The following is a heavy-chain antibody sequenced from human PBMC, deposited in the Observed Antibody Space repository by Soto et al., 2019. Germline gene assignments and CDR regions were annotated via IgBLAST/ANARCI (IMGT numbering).Heavy chain of an antibody. D-gene: IGHD4-17*01. CDR3: ATDDTVMVGADSAFDI. Sequence: QVQLVESGGGLVKPGGSLRLSCAASGFTFSDYYMSWIRQAPGKGLDWVSYISSSGSTIYYADSVKGRFTVSRDNAKNSLYLQMNSLRAEDTAMYYCATDDTVMVGADSAFDIWGQGTMVTVSS. CDR1: GFTFSDYY. V-gene: IGHV3-11*01. CDR2: ISSSGSTI. J-gene: IGHJ3*02.